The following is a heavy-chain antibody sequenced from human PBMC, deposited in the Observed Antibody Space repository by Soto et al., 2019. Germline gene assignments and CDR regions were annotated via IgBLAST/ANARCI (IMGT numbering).Heavy chain of an antibody. V-gene: IGHV3-11*05. J-gene: IGHJ6*02. CDR2: SSNSGTFA. D-gene: IGHD5-12*01. CDR1: GFTFSDYY. CDR3: ARAMTRVEMATTDWGVGYYYYYGMDV. Sequence: LRLSCAASGFTFSDYYMSWVRQAPGRGLEWISYSSNSGTFARYADSVKGRFTISRDNSKNTLYLQMNSLRAEDTAVYYCARAMTRVEMATTDWGVGYYYYYGMDVWGQGTTVTVSS.